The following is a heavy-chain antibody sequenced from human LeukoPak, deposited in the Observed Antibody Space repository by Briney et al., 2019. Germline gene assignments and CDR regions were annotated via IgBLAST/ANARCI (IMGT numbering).Heavy chain of an antibody. V-gene: IGHV3-21*01. J-gene: IGHJ3*02. CDR3: ARGEDTAMATDDAFDI. Sequence: PGGSLRLSCAASGFMFSSNWMSWVRLAPGKGLEWVSSISSSSSYIYYADSVKGRFTISRDNAKNSLYLQMNSLRAEDTAVYYCARGEDTAMATDDAFDIWGQGTMVTVSS. CDR1: GFMFSSNW. D-gene: IGHD5-18*01. CDR2: ISSSSSYI.